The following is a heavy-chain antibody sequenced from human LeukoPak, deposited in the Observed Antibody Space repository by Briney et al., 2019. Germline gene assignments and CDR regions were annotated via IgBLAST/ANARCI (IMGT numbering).Heavy chain of an antibody. D-gene: IGHD2-15*01. V-gene: IGHV1-69*13. Sequence: VXXSCKASGGTFTSYAISWVRQAPGQGLEWMGGITPIFGTANYAQKFQGRVTITADQSPSTAYMELSSLRSEDTAVYYCASSPPYCSGGSCYLFDYWGQGTLVTVSS. CDR1: GGTFTSYA. J-gene: IGHJ4*02. CDR3: ASSPPYCSGGSCYLFDY. CDR2: ITPIFGTA.